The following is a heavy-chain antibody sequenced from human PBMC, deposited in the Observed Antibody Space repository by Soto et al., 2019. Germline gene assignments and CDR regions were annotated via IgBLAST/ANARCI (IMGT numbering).Heavy chain of an antibody. D-gene: IGHD3-9*01. Sequence: PSETLSLTCTVSGGSISSYYWSWIRQPPGKGLEWIGYIYYSGSTNYNPSLKSRVTISVDTSKNQFSLKLSSVTAADTAVYYCAGRLRYFDPTINWFDPWGQGTLVTVS. V-gene: IGHV4-59*01. CDR3: AGRLRYFDPTINWFDP. CDR2: IYYSGST. CDR1: GGSISSYY. J-gene: IGHJ5*02.